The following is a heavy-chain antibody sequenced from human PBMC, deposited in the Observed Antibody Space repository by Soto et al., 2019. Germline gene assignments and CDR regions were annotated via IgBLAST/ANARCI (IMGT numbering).Heavy chain of an antibody. CDR1: GGTFSSYT. CDR2: IIPILGIA. D-gene: IGHD3-9*01. J-gene: IGHJ6*03. V-gene: IGHV1-69*02. Sequence: GASVKVSCKASGGTFSSYTISWVRQAPGQGLEWMGRIIPILGIANYAQKFQGRVTITVDESTSTAYMELSSLRSEDTAVYYCARTPGTYYDILTGSSSPRGPGDYYYYYMDVWGKGTTVTVSS. CDR3: ARTPGTYYDILTGSSSPRGPGDYYYYYMDV.